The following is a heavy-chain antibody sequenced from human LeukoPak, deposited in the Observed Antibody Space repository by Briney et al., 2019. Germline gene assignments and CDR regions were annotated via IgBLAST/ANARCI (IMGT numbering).Heavy chain of an antibody. CDR2: ISYDGSNK. Sequence: PGGSLRLSCAASGFTFSSYAMHWVRQAPGKGLEWVAVISYDGSNKYYADSVKGRFTISRDNSKNTLYLQMNSLRAEDTAVYYCASSSGSYSSIETFDYWAQGTLVTVSS. CDR1: GFTFSSYA. V-gene: IGHV3-30*04. CDR3: ASSSGSYSSIETFDY. D-gene: IGHD1-26*01. J-gene: IGHJ4*02.